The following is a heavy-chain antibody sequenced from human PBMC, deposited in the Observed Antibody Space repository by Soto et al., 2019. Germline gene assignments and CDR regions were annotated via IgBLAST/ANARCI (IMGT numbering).Heavy chain of an antibody. CDR3: ARTNWNYSYGMDV. CDR1: VGTFSSYA. Sequence: SVKVSCKASVGTFSSYAISWVRQAPGQGLEWMGGIIPIFGTANYAQKFQGRVTITADESTSTAYMELSSLRSEDTAVYYCARTNWNYSYGMDVWGQGTTVTVSS. D-gene: IGHD1-20*01. V-gene: IGHV1-69*13. J-gene: IGHJ6*02. CDR2: IIPIFGTA.